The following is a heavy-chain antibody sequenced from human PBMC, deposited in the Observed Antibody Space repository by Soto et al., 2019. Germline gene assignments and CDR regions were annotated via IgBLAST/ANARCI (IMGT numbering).Heavy chain of an antibody. Sequence: GGSLRLSCAASGFTFSSYGMHWVRQAPGKGLEWVAVISYDGSNKYYADSVKGRFTISRDNSKNTLYLQMSSLRAEDTAVYYCAKDRRVAGTSYYYYGMDVWGQGTTVTVSS. CDR3: AKDRRVAGTSYYYYGMDV. CDR1: GFTFSSYG. D-gene: IGHD6-19*01. J-gene: IGHJ6*02. CDR2: ISYDGSNK. V-gene: IGHV3-30*18.